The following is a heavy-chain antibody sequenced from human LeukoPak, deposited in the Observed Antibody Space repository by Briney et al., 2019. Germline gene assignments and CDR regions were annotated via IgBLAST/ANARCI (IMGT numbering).Heavy chain of an antibody. CDR2: IIPILGIA. Sequence: SVKVSCKASGGTFSSYAISWVRQAPGQGLEWMGRIIPILGIANYAQKFQGRVTITADKSTSTAYMELSSLRSEDTAAYYCARDVHDYGDYWGQGTLVTVSS. V-gene: IGHV1-69*04. CDR1: GGTFSSYA. J-gene: IGHJ4*02. D-gene: IGHD3-10*02. CDR3: ARDVHDYGDY.